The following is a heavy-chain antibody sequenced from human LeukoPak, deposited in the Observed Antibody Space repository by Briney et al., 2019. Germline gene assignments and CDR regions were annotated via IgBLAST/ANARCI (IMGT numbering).Heavy chain of an antibody. CDR3: ARGVGANRIYWFDP. CDR2: INTNTGNP. V-gene: IGHV7-4-1*02. CDR1: GYTFTSYA. D-gene: IGHD1-26*01. Sequence: ASVKVSCKASGYTFTSYAMNWVRQAPGQGLEWMGWINTNTGNPTYAQGFTGRFVFSLDTSVSTAYLQISSLKAEDTAVYYCARGVGANRIYWFDPWGQGTLVTVSS. J-gene: IGHJ5*02.